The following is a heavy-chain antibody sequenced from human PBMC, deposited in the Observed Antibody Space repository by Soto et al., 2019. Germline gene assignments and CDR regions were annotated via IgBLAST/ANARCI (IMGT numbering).Heavy chain of an antibody. Sequence: EVQLVQSGAEVKKPGESLKISCEGSGSIFTNYWICWVRQMPVKGLEWMGIIYPGDSDTSYSASYQGQVTISADKYSRRDYLLWSRMKASDTAMYYCGSRVDCSKWNAEYLQHCGQGTLVTVFS. CDR1: GSIFTNYW. V-gene: IGHV5-51*01. CDR2: IYPGDSDT. J-gene: IGHJ1*01. CDR3: GSRVDCSKWNAEYLQH. D-gene: IGHD1-1*01.